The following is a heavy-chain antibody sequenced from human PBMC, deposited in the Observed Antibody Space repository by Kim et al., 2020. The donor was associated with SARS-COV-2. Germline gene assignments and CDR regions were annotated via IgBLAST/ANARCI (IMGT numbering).Heavy chain of an antibody. D-gene: IGHD2-2*01. CDR2: TSTSGSTI. CDR3: ARGLYCSSTKCSFGLDV. V-gene: IGHV3-48*03. Sequence: LSLTCAASGFIFSTYEINWVRQAPGKGLEWVSYTSTSGSTIYSADSVKGRFTVSRDNARNSVYLQMNSLRDEDTAVYYCARGLYCSSTKCSFGLDVW. J-gene: IGHJ6*01. CDR1: GFIFSTYE.